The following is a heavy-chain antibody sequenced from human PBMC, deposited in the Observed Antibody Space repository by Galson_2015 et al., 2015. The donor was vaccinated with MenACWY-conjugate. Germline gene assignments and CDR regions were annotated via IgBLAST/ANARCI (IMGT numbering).Heavy chain of an antibody. J-gene: IGHJ6*03. V-gene: IGHV3-23*01. CDR1: GFTFRQYA. Sequence: SLRLSCAVSGFTFRQYAMSWVRQAPGTGLEWVAIISDSGAATHYIDSVKGRFTISRDNSKNTLYLQMSRLRAEDTALCYCAKDVYMDVWGKGTTVSVSS. CDR2: ISDSGAAT. CDR3: AKDVYMDV.